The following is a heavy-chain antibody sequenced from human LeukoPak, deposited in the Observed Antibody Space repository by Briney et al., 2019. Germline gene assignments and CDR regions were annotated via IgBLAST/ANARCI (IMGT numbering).Heavy chain of an antibody. D-gene: IGHD3-22*01. CDR2: INHSGST. V-gene: IGHV4-34*01. J-gene: IGHJ6*02. Sequence: PSETLSLTCAVYGGSFSGYYWSWIRQPPGKGLEWIGEINHSGSTNYNPSLKSRVTISVDTSKTQFSLNLSSLTAADTAVYYCARHGADSNYYYYGMDDWGQGTTVTVSS. CDR1: GGSFSGYY. CDR3: ARHGADSNYYYYGMDD.